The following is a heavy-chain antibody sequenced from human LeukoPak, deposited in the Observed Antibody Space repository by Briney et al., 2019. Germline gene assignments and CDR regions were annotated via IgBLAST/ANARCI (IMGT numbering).Heavy chain of an antibody. D-gene: IGHD4-11*01. Sequence: GASVKVSCKASGYSLTSYGISWVRQAPGQGPEWMGWISAYNGNTNYAQKFQGRVTLTTDTSTSTAYMEVRSLTSADTAVYYCARGLQIGFLEYWGQGTLVTVSS. J-gene: IGHJ4*02. CDR1: GYSLTSYG. V-gene: IGHV1-18*01. CDR3: ARGLQIGFLEY. CDR2: ISAYNGNT.